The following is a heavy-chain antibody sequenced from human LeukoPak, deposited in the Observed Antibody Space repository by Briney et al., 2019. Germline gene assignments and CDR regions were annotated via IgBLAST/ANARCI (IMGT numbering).Heavy chain of an antibody. CDR2: IYYSGST. Sequence: SETLSLTCTVSGGSISSYYWSWIRQPPGKGLEWIGYIYYSGSTNYNPSLRSRVTISLDTSKNQISLKLSSVTAADTAVYYCARHTTVVPPHYFDYWGQGTLVTVSS. CDR1: GGSISSYY. CDR3: ARHTTVVPPHYFDY. D-gene: IGHD4-23*01. V-gene: IGHV4-59*08. J-gene: IGHJ4*02.